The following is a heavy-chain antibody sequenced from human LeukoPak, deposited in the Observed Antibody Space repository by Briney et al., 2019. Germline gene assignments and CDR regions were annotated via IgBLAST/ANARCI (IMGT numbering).Heavy chain of an antibody. CDR3: AKDRAAAGFYYMDV. CDR2: IYASGST. J-gene: IGHJ6*03. CDR1: GGSISSYY. Sequence: PSETLSLTCTVSGGSISSYYWSWIRQPAGKGLEWIGRIYASGSTKYNPSLKSRVTISVDKSKNQGSLKVSSVTAADTAVYYCAKDRAAAGFYYMDVWGKGTTVTASS. D-gene: IGHD3-9*01. V-gene: IGHV4-4*07.